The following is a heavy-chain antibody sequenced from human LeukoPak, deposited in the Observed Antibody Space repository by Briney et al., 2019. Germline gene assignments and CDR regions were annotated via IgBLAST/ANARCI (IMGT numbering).Heavy chain of an antibody. CDR2: IIPILGIA. CDR3: ARGFFLGYSYGLGDYYGMDV. J-gene: IGHJ6*02. D-gene: IGHD5-18*01. V-gene: IGHV1-69*04. Sequence: SVKVSCKASGGTFSSYAISWVRQAPGQGLEWMGRIIPILGIANYAQKFQGRVTITADKSTSTAYMELSSLRSEGTAVYYCARGFFLGYSYGLGDYYGMDVWGQGTTVTVSS. CDR1: GGTFSSYA.